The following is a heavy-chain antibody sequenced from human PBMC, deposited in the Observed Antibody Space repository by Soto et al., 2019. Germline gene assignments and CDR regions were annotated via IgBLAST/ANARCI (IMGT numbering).Heavy chain of an antibody. V-gene: IGHV3-23*01. CDR3: AKLGGKKGGGGYYFNH. CDR2: ISGSGGST. J-gene: IGHJ4*02. D-gene: IGHD3-16*01. Sequence: PGGSLRLSCAASGFTFSSYGMTWVRQAPGKGLEWVSAISGSGGSTYYADSVEGRFTISRDNSKSTLYLQMNSLRAEDTAVYYCAKLGGKKGGGGYYFNHGGRETRVPVSS. CDR1: GFTFSSYG.